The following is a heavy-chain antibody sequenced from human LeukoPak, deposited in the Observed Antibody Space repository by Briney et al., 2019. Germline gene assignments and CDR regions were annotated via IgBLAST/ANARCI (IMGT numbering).Heavy chain of an antibody. CDR1: GFTFSDYD. J-gene: IGHJ1*01. CDR3: AKDVVASGSEYFQH. D-gene: IGHD3-10*01. CDR2: IGTVGDT. Sequence: GGSLRLSCAASGFTFSDYDMHWVRQVPGKGLEWVSSIGTVGDTYSSDSVKGRFTISRDNSKNTLYLQMNSLRAEDTAVYYCAKDVVASGSEYFQHWGQGTLVTVSS. V-gene: IGHV3-13*01.